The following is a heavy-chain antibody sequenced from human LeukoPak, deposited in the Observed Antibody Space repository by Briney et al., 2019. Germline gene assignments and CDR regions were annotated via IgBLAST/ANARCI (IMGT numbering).Heavy chain of an antibody. CDR1: GVSISSANYF. J-gene: IGHJ4*02. Sequence: PSETLSLTCTVSGVSISSANYFWGWIRQPPGEGLEWLGNNYYSGNTYYNPSPKSRVTISVDTSNNQFSLRLSSVTAADTAVYYCARLSDYGASSGNFDNWGQGTLVTVSS. CDR2: NYYSGNT. D-gene: IGHD4-23*01. V-gene: IGHV4-39*01. CDR3: ARLSDYGASSGNFDN.